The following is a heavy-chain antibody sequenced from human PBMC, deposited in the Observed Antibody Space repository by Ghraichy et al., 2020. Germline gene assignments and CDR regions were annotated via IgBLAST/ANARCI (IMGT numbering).Heavy chain of an antibody. CDR1: GFTVRNYV. D-gene: IGHD2/OR15-2a*01. V-gene: IGHV3-23*01. CDR3: AKGPNSNNIDVICYS. J-gene: IGHJ5*02. Sequence: GGSLRLSCAASGFTVRNYVLSWVRQAPGKGPEWVSTIRGDDDRTYNADSVSGRFTISRDNSKNILYLQMDSLRAEDTAMYYCAKGPNSNNIDVICYSLGQGTLVTVSS. CDR2: IRGDDDRT.